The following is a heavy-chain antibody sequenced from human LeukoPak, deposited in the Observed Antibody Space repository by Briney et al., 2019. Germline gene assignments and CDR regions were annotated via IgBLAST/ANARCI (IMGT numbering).Heavy chain of an antibody. J-gene: IGHJ4*02. V-gene: IGHV3-7*01. CDR2: INQDGTEK. CDR3: ARDLYYFESSGYYASDY. Sequence: GGSLRLSCEASGSTFSTYWMSWVRQAPGKGLEWVGNINQDGTEKHFVDSMRGRFTISRDNAKNSLVLQMNSLTDEDTAMYFCARDLYYFESSGYYASDYWGQGTLVTVSS. D-gene: IGHD3-22*01. CDR1: GSTFSTYW.